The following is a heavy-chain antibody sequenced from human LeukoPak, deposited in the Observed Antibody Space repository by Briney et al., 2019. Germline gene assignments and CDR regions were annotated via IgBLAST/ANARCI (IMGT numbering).Heavy chain of an antibody. CDR1: GGTFSSYA. J-gene: IGHJ6*02. CDR2: IIPILGIA. D-gene: IGHD3-3*01. V-gene: IGHV1-69*04. CDR3: ARLREWLQDHYYYYGMDV. Sequence: GASVKVSCKASGGTFSSYAISWVRQAPGQGLEWMGRIIPILGIANYAQKFQGRVTITADKSTSTAYMELSSLRSEDTAVYYCARLREWLQDHYYYYGMDVWGQGTTVTVSS.